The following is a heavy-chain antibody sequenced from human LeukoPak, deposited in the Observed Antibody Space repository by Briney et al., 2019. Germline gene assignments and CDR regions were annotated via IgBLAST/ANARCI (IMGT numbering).Heavy chain of an antibody. CDR2: IYWNDDK. J-gene: IGHJ4*02. D-gene: IGHD3-10*01. Sequence: SGPTLVNPTQTLTLTCNFFGFSLSTSGVGVGWIRQPPGKALEWLALIYWNDDKRYSPSLKSRLTITKDTSKNQVVLTMTNMDPVDTATYYCAREPMVRGGFDYWGQGTLVTVSS. CDR1: GFSLSTSGVG. V-gene: IGHV2-5*01. CDR3: AREPMVRGGFDY.